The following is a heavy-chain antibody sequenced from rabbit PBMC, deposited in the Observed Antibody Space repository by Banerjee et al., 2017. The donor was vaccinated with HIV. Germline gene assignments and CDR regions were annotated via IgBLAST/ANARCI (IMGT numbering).Heavy chain of an antibody. J-gene: IGHJ4*01. Sequence: QEQLVEYGGDLVQPEGSLTLTCKASGLDFSSSYWICWVRQAPGKGLELIACIYTGDGDTAYASWAKGRFTISKTSSTTVTLQMTSLTAADTATYFCARGPYYGSYGGNTYLSLWGQGTLVTVS. D-gene: IGHD8-1*01. CDR2: IYTGDGDT. V-gene: IGHV1S45*01. CDR3: ARGPYYGSYGGNTYLSL. CDR1: GLDFSSSYW.